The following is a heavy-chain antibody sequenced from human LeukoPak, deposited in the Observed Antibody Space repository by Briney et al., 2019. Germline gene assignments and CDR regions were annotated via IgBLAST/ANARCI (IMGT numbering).Heavy chain of an antibody. D-gene: IGHD5-12*01. CDR1: GGSISSYY. CDR2: IYHSGST. J-gene: IGHJ4*02. CDR3: ASSIVATIRF. V-gene: IGHV4-59*12. Sequence: PSETLSLTCTVSGGSISSYYWSWIRQPPGKGLEWIGYIYHSGSTYYNPSLKSRVTISVDRSKNQFSLKLSSVTAADTAVYYCASSIVATIRFWDQGTLVTVSS.